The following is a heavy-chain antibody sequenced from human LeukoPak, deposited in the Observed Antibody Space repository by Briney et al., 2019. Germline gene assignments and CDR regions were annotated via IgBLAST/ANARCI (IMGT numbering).Heavy chain of an antibody. CDR2: IYYSGST. CDR1: GGSISSSSYY. Sequence: SETLSLTCTVSGGSISSSSYYWGWIRQPPGKGLEWIGSIYYSGSTYYNPSLKSRVTISVDTSKNQFSLKLSSVTAADTAVYYCARGLSTMVRGRNYYYMDVWGKGTTVTVSS. CDR3: ARGLSTMVRGRNYYYMDV. D-gene: IGHD3-10*01. V-gene: IGHV4-39*07. J-gene: IGHJ6*03.